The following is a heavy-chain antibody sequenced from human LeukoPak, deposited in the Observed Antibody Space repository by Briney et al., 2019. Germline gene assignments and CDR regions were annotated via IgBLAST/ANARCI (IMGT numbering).Heavy chain of an antibody. CDR1: GFTFSSYS. CDR3: AKDKHDYGYLDY. Sequence: GGSLRLSCAASGFTFSSYSMNWVRQAPGKGLEWVSSISSSSSYIYYADSVKGRFTISRDNAKNSLYLQMNSLRAEDTAVCYCAKDKHDYGYLDYWGQGTLVTVSS. J-gene: IGHJ4*02. CDR2: ISSSSSYI. D-gene: IGHD4-17*01. V-gene: IGHV3-21*01.